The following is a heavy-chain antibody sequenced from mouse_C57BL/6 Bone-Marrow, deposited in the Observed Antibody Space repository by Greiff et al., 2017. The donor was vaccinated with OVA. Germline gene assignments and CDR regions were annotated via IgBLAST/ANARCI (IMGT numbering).Heavy chain of an antibody. D-gene: IGHD2-10*02. V-gene: IGHV1-50*01. CDR3: ARVEYGNRYYAMDY. Sequence: VQLQQPGAELVKPGASVKLSCKASGYTFTSYWMQWVKQRPGQGLEWIGEIDPSDSYTNYNQKFKGKATLTVDTSSSTAYMQLSSLTSEDSAVYYCARVEYGNRYYAMDYWGQGTSVTVSS. CDR2: IDPSDSYT. J-gene: IGHJ4*01. CDR1: GYTFTSYW.